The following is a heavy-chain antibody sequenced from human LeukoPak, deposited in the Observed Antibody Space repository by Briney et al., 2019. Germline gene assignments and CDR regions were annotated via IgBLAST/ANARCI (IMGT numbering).Heavy chain of an antibody. D-gene: IGHD1-1*01. Sequence: ASVKVSCKASVYTFTSYYMHWVRQAPGQGLEWMGWINPNSGGTNYAQKFQGRVTMTRDTSISTAYMELSRLRSDDTAVYCCARDTGTTNTGYWGQGTLVTVSS. V-gene: IGHV1-2*02. J-gene: IGHJ4*02. CDR1: VYTFTSYY. CDR2: INPNSGGT. CDR3: ARDTGTTNTGY.